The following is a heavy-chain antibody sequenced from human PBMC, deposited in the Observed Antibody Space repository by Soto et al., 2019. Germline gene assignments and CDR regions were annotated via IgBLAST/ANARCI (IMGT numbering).Heavy chain of an antibody. CDR1: GFTFSSYE. Sequence: EVQLVESGGGLVQPGGSLRLSCAASGFTFSSYEMNWVRQAPGKGLEWVSYISSSGSTIDYADSVKGRFTISRDNAKNALYLQMNSLRAEDTAVYYCARDLFFSSSSSYWGQGTLVPVSS. V-gene: IGHV3-48*03. D-gene: IGHD6-6*01. J-gene: IGHJ4*02. CDR2: ISSSGSTI. CDR3: ARDLFFSSSSSY.